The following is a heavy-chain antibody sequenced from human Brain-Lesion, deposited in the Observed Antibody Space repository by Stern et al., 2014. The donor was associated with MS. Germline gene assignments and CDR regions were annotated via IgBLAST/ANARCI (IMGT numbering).Heavy chain of an antibody. Sequence: VQLGESGAEVKKPGASVKGSCEASGYPFSRYDITWVRQASGHGLEWMGWMNPYSGNTGYAQKFKGRVSMTSDPSISTVYMELTSLTSDDTAVYFCARAVRNQLLSEYWGQGTLVTVSS. CDR2: MNPYSGNT. CDR1: GYPFSRYD. CDR3: ARAVRNQLLSEY. D-gene: IGHD2-2*01. V-gene: IGHV1-8*01. J-gene: IGHJ4*02.